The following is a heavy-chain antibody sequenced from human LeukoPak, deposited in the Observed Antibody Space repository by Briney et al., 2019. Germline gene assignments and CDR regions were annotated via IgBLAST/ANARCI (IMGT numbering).Heavy chain of an antibody. D-gene: IGHD4-17*01. V-gene: IGHV1-2*02. J-gene: IGHJ4*02. CDR1: GYTFTGYY. CDR3: ARSHAVTNPTDY. Sequence: ASVKLSCKASGYTFTGYYMHWVRQAPGQGLEWMGWINPNSGGTNYAQKFQGRMTMTRDTSISTAYVVLSRQRSDDTAVYYCARSHAVTNPTDYWGQGTLVTVSS. CDR2: INPNSGGT.